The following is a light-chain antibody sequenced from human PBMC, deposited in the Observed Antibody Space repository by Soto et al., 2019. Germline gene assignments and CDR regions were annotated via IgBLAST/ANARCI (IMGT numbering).Light chain of an antibody. CDR1: QSIGSN. J-gene: IGKJ2*01. V-gene: IGKV3-15*01. Sequence: EIVMTQSPVTLSVSPGERATLSCSASQSIGSNLAWYQQKPGQAPRLLIYGASTRATGIPARFSGSGSGTDFTLTISSMQSEDFALYYCQQYNDWPRTFGQGTKLEIK. CDR2: GAS. CDR3: QQYNDWPRT.